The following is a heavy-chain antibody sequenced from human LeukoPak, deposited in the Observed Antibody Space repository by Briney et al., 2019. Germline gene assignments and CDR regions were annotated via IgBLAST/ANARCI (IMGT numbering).Heavy chain of an antibody. Sequence: GGSLGLSCAVSGLTVSSNFMSWVRQAPGKGLGWVSVIYSGGSTYYTDSVKGRFTISRDSSKNTLYLQMNRLRAEDTAVYYCARVQYSDSSGYSDAFDIWGQGTMVTVSS. CDR3: ARVQYSDSSGYSDAFDI. V-gene: IGHV3-66*01. CDR1: GLTVSSNF. CDR2: IYSGGST. D-gene: IGHD3-22*01. J-gene: IGHJ3*02.